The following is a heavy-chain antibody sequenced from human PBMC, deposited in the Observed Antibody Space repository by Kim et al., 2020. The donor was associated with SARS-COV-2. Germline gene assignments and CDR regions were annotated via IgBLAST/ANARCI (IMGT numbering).Heavy chain of an antibody. Sequence: SETLSLTCAVYGGSFSGYYWSWIRQPPGKGLEWIGEINHSGSTNYNPSLKSRVTISVDTSKNQFSLKLSSVTAADTAVYYCARGRNSGMTTATGEGFDYWGQGTLVTVSS. V-gene: IGHV4-34*01. J-gene: IGHJ4*02. CDR2: INHSGST. CDR3: ARGRNSGMTTATGEGFDY. CDR1: GGSFSGYY. D-gene: IGHD4-4*01.